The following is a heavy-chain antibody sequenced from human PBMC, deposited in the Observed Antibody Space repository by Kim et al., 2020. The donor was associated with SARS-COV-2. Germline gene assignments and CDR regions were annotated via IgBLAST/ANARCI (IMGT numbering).Heavy chain of an antibody. CDR1: GGTFSDYY. J-gene: IGHJ6*03. CDR3: ARRHSSLYLGV. CDR2: INHNGVT. Sequence: SETLSLTCAVYGGTFSDYYWTWIRLPPGQGLEWIGEINHNGVTNYNPSLKSRVTISVDTSKSQVSLKLTSVTAADTAVYYCARRHSSLYLGVWGKGTTVT. D-gene: IGHD6-6*01. V-gene: IGHV4-34*08.